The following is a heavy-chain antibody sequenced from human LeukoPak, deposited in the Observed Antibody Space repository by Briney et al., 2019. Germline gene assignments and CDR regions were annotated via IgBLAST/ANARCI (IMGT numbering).Heavy chain of an antibody. V-gene: IGHV3-30*18. Sequence: GGSLRLSCAASGFTFSSYGMHWVRQAPGKGLEWVAVISYDGSNKYYADSVKGRFTISRDNSKNTLYLQMNSLRAEDTALYYCAKGQNYYYDSSGGFDYWGQGTLVTVSS. CDR3: AKGQNYYYDSSGGFDY. CDR1: GFTFSSYG. D-gene: IGHD3-22*01. CDR2: ISYDGSNK. J-gene: IGHJ4*02.